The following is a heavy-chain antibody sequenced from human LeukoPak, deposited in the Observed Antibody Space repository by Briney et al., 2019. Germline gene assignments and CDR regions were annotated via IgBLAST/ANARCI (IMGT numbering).Heavy chain of an antibody. J-gene: IGHJ3*02. V-gene: IGHV3-66*01. CDR2: IYSGGST. CDR3: ARGRPRDSSGYYYHAFDI. CDR1: GFTVSSNY. Sequence: GGSLRLSCAASGFTVSSNYMSWIRQAPGKGLEWVSVIYSGGSTYYADSVKGRFTISRDNSKNTLYLQMNSLRAEDTAVYYCARGRPRDSSGYYYHAFDIWGQGTMVTVSS. D-gene: IGHD3-22*01.